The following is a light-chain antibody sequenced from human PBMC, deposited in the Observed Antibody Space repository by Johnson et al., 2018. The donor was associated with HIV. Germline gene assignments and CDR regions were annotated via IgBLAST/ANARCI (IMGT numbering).Light chain of an antibody. Sequence: SMLTQPPSVSAAPGQKVTISCSGSSSNIGNNYVSWYQQLPGTAPKLLIYENNKRPSGIPDRFSGSKSGTSATLAITGLQTGDEADYYCGTWDSSLSAYVFGTGTKVTVL. J-gene: IGLJ1*01. CDR2: ENN. V-gene: IGLV1-51*02. CDR3: GTWDSSLSAYV. CDR1: SSNIGNNY.